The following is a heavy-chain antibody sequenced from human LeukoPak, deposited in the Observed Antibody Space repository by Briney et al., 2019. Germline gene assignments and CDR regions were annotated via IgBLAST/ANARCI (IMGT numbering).Heavy chain of an antibody. V-gene: IGHV4-34*01. CDR2: INHSGST. CDR1: GGSISSYY. J-gene: IGHJ5*02. D-gene: IGHD4-17*01. CDR3: ARGVVTVTTKLLNWFDP. Sequence: KASETLSLTCTVSGGSISSYYWSWIRQPPGKGLEWIGEINHSGSTNYNPSLKSRVTISVDTSKNQFSLKLSSVTAADTAVYYCARGVVTVTTKLLNWFDPWGQGTLVTVSS.